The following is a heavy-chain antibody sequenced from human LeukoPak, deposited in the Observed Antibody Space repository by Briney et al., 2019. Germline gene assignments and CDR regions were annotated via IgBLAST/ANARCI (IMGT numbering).Heavy chain of an antibody. D-gene: IGHD5-18*01. V-gene: IGHV1-2*02. CDR1: RYTFTGYY. Sequence: ASVKVSCKASRYTFTGYYMHWVRQAPGQGLEWIGWINPNSGGTNYAQKFQGRVTMTRDTSISTAYMELSRLRSDDTAVYYCASIGAGYSYGPFDYWGQGTLVTVSS. J-gene: IGHJ4*02. CDR3: ASIGAGYSYGPFDY. CDR2: INPNSGGT.